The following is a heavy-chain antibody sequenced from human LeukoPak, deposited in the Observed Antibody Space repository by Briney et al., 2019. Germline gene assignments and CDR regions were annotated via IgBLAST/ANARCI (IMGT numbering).Heavy chain of an antibody. D-gene: IGHD3-22*01. Sequence: SETLSLTCAVYGGSFSGYYWSWIRQPPGKGLEWIGEINHSGSTNYNPSHKSRVTISVGTSKNQFSLKLSSVTAADTAVYYCARAGYDSSGYSDYWGQGTLVTVSS. CDR3: ARAGYDSSGYSDY. J-gene: IGHJ4*02. CDR1: GGSFSGYY. V-gene: IGHV4-34*01. CDR2: INHSGST.